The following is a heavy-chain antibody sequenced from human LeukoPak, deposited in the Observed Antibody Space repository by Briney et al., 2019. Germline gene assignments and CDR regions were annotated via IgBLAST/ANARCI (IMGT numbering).Heavy chain of an antibody. V-gene: IGHV3-66*01. D-gene: IGHD4-17*01. CDR2: IYSGGST. CDR3: ARDHYGDPGDY. Sequence: PGGTLRLSCAASGFTVSSNYMSWVRQAPGKGLEWVSVIYSGGSTYYADSVKGRFTISRDNSKNTLYLQMNSLRAEDTAVYYCARDHYGDPGDYWGQGTLVTVSS. CDR1: GFTVSSNY. J-gene: IGHJ4*02.